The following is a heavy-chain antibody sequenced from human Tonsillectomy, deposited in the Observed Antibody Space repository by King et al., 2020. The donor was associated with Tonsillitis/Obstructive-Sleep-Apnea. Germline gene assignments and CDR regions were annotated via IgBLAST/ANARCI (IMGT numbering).Heavy chain of an antibody. V-gene: IGHV7-4-1*02. Sequence: VQLVESGSELKKPGASVKISCTASGYTFSSYAMNWVRQAPGQGLEWMGWINTNTGNPTYAQGFTGRFVFSLDTSVSTAYLQISSLKAEDTAVYYCASRTTGTTFNFDYWGQGTLVTVSS. D-gene: IGHD1-7*01. CDR2: INTNTGNP. CDR3: ASRTTGTTFNFDY. CDR1: GYTFSSYA. J-gene: IGHJ4*02.